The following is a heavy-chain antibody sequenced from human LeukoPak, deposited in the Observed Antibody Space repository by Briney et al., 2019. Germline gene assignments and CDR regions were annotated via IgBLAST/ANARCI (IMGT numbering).Heavy chain of an antibody. Sequence: GGSLRLSCAASGFTFSSYEMNWVRQAPGKGLEWVSYISSSGSTIYYADSVKGRFTISRDNAKNSLYLQMNSLRAEDTAVYYCARFNYYDSSGHGYWGKGTLVTVS. D-gene: IGHD3-22*01. J-gene: IGHJ4*02. CDR3: ARFNYYDSSGHGY. V-gene: IGHV3-48*03. CDR2: ISSSGSTI. CDR1: GFTFSSYE.